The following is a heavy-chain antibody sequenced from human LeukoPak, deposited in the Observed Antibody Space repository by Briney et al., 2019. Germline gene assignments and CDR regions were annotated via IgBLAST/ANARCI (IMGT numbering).Heavy chain of an antibody. CDR3: ARLSYDSSGYYYGGWFDP. CDR2: IYYSGSN. V-gene: IGHV4-59*01. CDR1: GVSISSYY. J-gene: IGHJ5*02. D-gene: IGHD3-22*01. Sequence: SETLSLTCTVSGVSISSYYWSWIRQPPGKGLECSGYIYYSGSNNYNPSLKSRVTISVDTSKNQFSLKLSSVTAADTAVYYCARLSYDSSGYYYGGWFDPWGQGTLVTVSS.